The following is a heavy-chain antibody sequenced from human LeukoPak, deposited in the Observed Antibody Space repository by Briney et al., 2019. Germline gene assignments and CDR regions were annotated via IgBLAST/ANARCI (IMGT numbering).Heavy chain of an antibody. V-gene: IGHV3-23*01. CDR1: GFTFSSYA. Sequence: GGSLILSCAASGFTFSSYAMTWVRQAPGKGLEWVSAITGSGSSTYYADSVKGRFTTSRDNSKNTLYLQMNSLRAEDTAVYYCANDYGESSRKFDIWGQGTMVTVSS. CDR3: ANDYGESSRKFDI. D-gene: IGHD4-17*01. J-gene: IGHJ3*02. CDR2: ITGSGSST.